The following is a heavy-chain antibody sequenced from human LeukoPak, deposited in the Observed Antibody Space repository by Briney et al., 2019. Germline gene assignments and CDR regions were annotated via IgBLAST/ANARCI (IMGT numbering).Heavy chain of an antibody. CDR2: IKQDGSEK. CDR3: ARDVWGDNWFDP. Sequence: GGSLRLSCAASGFTFSSYWMSWVRQAPGRGLEGVANIKQDGSEKYYVDSAKGRFTISRDNAKNSLYLQMNSLRAEDTAVYYCARDVWGDNWFDPWGQGTLVTVSS. D-gene: IGHD2-8*01. J-gene: IGHJ5*02. CDR1: GFTFSSYW. V-gene: IGHV3-7*01.